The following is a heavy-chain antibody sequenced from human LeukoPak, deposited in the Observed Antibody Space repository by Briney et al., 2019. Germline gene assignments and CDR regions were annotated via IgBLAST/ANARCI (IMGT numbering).Heavy chain of an antibody. V-gene: IGHV4-30-4*01. Sequence: SETLSLTCAVSGGSISSGDYYWSWIRQPPGKGLEWIGYIYYSGSTYYNPSLKSRVTISVDTSKNQFSLKLSSVTAADTAVYYCARGGYSEDLDYWGQGTLVTVSS. CDR2: IYYSGST. CDR1: GGSISSGDYY. CDR3: ARGGYSEDLDY. D-gene: IGHD3-3*01. J-gene: IGHJ4*02.